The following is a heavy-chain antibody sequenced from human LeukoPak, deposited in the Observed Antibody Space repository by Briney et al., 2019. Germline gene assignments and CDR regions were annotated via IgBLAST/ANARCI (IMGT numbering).Heavy chain of an antibody. CDR2: INTNTGNP. D-gene: IGHD3-22*01. CDR3: AREMDDSSGYYYHWYFDL. J-gene: IGHJ2*01. V-gene: IGHV7-4-1*02. Sequence: ASVKVSCKASGYTFTTYAMNWVRQAPGQGLEWMGWINTNTGNPTYAQGFTGRFVFSLDTSVSTAYLQISSLKAEDTAVYYCAREMDDSSGYYYHWYFDLWGRGTLVTVSS. CDR1: GYTFTTYA.